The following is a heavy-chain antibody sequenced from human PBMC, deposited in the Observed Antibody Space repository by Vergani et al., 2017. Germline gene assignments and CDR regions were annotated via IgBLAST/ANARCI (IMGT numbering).Heavy chain of an antibody. Sequence: QVQLQESGPGLVKPSETLSLTCTVSGGFISSYYWSWIRQPPGKGLEWIGYIYYSGSTNYNPSLKSRVTISVDTSKNQFSLKLSSATAAATAVYYCVSGAPYWGGDPFDYWGQGTLVTVSS. D-gene: IGHD2-21*02. CDR1: GGFISSYY. CDR2: IYYSGST. J-gene: IGHJ4*02. V-gene: IGHV4-59*01. CDR3: VSGAPYWGGDPFDY.